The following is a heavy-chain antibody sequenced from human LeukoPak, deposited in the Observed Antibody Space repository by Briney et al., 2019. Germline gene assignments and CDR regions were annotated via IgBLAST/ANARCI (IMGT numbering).Heavy chain of an antibody. CDR3: ARWKMELQSNAFES. Sequence: GGSLRLSCAASGLTFSTFWMSWIRQAPGKEPEWVADINHDGSEAYYLQSVTGRFTVSRDNAQNAVFLQMTNLRADDTAVYYCARWKMELQSNAFESWGQGTVVTASS. D-gene: IGHD1-26*01. J-gene: IGHJ3*01. CDR1: GLTFSTFW. CDR2: INHDGSEA. V-gene: IGHV3-7*01.